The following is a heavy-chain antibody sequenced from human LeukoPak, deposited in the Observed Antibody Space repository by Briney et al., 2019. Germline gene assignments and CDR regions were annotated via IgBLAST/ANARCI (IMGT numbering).Heavy chain of an antibody. D-gene: IGHD3-22*01. Sequence: SAGSLRLSCAASGFTFSTYWMHWVRQAPGQGRVWVSRIKSDGSTNYADSVKGRFTISRDNAKNTVSLQMNSLRPEDTGVYYCARAPSEIGGYYPEYFRHWGQGTLVTVSS. CDR3: ARAPSEIGGYYPEYFRH. CDR1: GFTFSTYW. CDR2: IKSDGST. V-gene: IGHV3-74*01. J-gene: IGHJ1*01.